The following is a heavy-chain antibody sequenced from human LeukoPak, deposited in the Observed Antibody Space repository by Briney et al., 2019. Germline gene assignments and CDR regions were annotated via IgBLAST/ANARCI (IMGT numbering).Heavy chain of an antibody. CDR3: AKDQRSYYASGSHYRGGNWFDP. J-gene: IGHJ5*02. D-gene: IGHD3-10*01. CDR2: IRYDGSNK. V-gene: IGHV3-30*02. Sequence: GGSLRLSCAASGFSFNKYGMHWVRQAPGKGLEWVAFIRYDGSNKYYADSVKGRFTISRDNSKNTVYVQMNSLRAEDTAVYYCAKDQRSYYASGSHYRGGNWFDPWGQGTLVTVSS. CDR1: GFSFNKYG.